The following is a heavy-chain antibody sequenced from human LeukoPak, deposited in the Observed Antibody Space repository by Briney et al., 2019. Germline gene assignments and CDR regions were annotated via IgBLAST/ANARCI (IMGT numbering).Heavy chain of an antibody. Sequence: GGSLRLSCAASGFTFSSYWMHWVRQAPGKGLEWVAVIWYDGSNKYYADSVKGRFTISRDNSKNTLSLQMNSLRAEDTAVYYCARDPGRTDFDYWGQGTLVTVSS. V-gene: IGHV3-33*08. CDR1: GFTFSSYW. CDR3: ARDPGRTDFDY. D-gene: IGHD4-17*01. CDR2: IWYDGSNK. J-gene: IGHJ4*02.